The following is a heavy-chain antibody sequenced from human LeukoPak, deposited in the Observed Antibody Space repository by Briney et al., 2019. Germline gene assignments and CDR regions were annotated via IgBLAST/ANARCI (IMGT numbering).Heavy chain of an antibody. V-gene: IGHV4-59*01. CDR1: GGSISSYY. CDR2: IYYSGST. CDR3: ARETSQKGAHYMDV. J-gene: IGHJ6*03. D-gene: IGHD3-16*01. Sequence: SETLSLTCTVSGGSISSYYWSWIWQPPGKGLEWIGYIYYSGSTNYNPSLKSRVTISVDTSKNQFSLKLSSVTAADTAVYYCARETSQKGAHYMDVWGKGTTVTISS.